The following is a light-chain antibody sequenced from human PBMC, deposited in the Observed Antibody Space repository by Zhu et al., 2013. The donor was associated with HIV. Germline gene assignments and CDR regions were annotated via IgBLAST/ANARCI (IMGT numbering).Light chain of an antibody. CDR2: AAS. J-gene: IGKJ5*01. Sequence: DIQMAQSPSTLSASVGDRVTITCRASQTISNWLAWYQQKPGKAPKLLIYAASSLQSGVPSRFSGSGSGTEFTLTISRLQPEDFATYYCQQYYGYPITFGQGTRLEIK. CDR1: QTISNW. V-gene: IGKV1-5*01. CDR3: QQYYGYPIT.